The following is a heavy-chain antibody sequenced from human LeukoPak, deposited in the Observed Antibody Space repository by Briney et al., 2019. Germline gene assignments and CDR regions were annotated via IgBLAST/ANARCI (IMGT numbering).Heavy chain of an antibody. D-gene: IGHD2-2*01. J-gene: IGHJ4*02. Sequence: SVKVSCKASGGTFTSYAFSWVRQAPGQGLQWMGGIIPMFGAANYAQKFQGRVTITADESTSTAYMELSSLRSEDTVMYYCAKGPVATRGLLDYWGEGGLVTVSS. V-gene: IGHV1-69*01. CDR2: IIPMFGAA. CDR1: GGTFTSYA. CDR3: AKGPVATRGLLDY.